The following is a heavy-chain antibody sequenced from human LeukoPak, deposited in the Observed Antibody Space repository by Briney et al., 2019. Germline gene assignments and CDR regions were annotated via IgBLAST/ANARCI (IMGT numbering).Heavy chain of an antibody. J-gene: IGHJ4*02. CDR1: GGSLSSGDCY. CDR3: ASGAPGDILPRGIDY. Sequence: SETLSLTCTVSGGSLSSGDCYWSWIRQPPGKGLEWIGYIYYSGSTYYNPSLKSRVTISVDTSKNQFSLKLSSVTAADTAVYYCASGAPGDILPRGIDYWGQGTLVTVSS. CDR2: IYYSGST. D-gene: IGHD3-10*01. V-gene: IGHV4-30-4*08.